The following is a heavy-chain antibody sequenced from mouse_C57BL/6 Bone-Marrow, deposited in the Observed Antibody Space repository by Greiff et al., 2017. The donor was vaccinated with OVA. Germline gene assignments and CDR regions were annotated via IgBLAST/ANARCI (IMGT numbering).Heavy chain of an antibody. D-gene: IGHD1-1*01. Sequence: DVKLVESGGGLVKPGGSLKLSCAASGFTFSSYAMSWVRQTPEKRLAWVATISDGGSYTYYPDNVKGRFTISRDNAKNNLYLQMSHLKSEDTAMYYCARDTLIYYYGSSYSPFAYWGQGTLVTVSA. CDR1: GFTFSSYA. CDR2: ISDGGSYT. CDR3: ARDTLIYYYGSSYSPFAY. V-gene: IGHV5-4*01. J-gene: IGHJ3*01.